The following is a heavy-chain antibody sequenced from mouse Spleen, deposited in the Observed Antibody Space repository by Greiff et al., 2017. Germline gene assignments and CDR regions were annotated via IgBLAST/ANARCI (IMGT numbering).Heavy chain of an antibody. Sequence: QVQLKQSGAELAKPGASVKMSCKASGYTFTSYWMHWVKQRPGQGLEWIGYINPSTGYTEYNQKFKDKATLTADKSSSTAYMQLSSLTSEDSAVYYCARGRLPLWYFDVWGAGTTVTVSS. CDR3: ARGRLPLWYFDV. V-gene: IGHV1-7*01. CDR2: INPSTGYT. D-gene: IGHD2-2*01. CDR1: GYTFTSYW. J-gene: IGHJ1*01.